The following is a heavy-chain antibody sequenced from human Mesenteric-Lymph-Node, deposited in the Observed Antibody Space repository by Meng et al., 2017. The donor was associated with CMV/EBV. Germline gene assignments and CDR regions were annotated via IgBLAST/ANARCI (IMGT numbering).Heavy chain of an antibody. CDR1: CGSISSGGYY. J-gene: IGHJ4*02. D-gene: IGHD3-10*01. V-gene: IGHV4-31*02. CDR3: ARGRAGSGNIFDY. Sequence: VSCGSISSGGYYWSWIRQHPGKGLEWIGYIYYSGSTYYNPSLKSRVTISVDTSKNQFSLKLSSVTAADTAVYYCARGRAGSGNIFDYWGQGTLVTVSS. CDR2: IYYSGST.